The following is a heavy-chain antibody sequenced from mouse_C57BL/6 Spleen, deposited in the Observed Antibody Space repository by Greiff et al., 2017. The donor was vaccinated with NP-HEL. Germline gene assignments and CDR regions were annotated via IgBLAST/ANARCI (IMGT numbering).Heavy chain of an antibody. CDR3: VRHSRSSFFDY. J-gene: IGHJ2*01. Sequence: EVMLVESGGGLVQPKGSLKLSCAASGFSFNTYAMNWVRQAPGKGLEWVARIRSKSNNYATYYADSVKDRFTISRDDSESMLYLQMNNLKTEDTAMYYCVRHSRSSFFDYWGQGTTLTVSS. CDR1: GFSFNTYA. CDR2: IRSKSNNYAT. D-gene: IGHD1-1*01. V-gene: IGHV10-1*01.